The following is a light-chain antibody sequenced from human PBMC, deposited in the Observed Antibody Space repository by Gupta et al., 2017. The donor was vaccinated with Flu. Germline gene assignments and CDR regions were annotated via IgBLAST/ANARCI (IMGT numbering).Light chain of an antibody. V-gene: IGKV2-28*01. CDR1: QSHRHSNGYHY. CDR2: MGS. Sequence: ATPGEAASISCRSSQSHRHSNGYHYLDWYPQKPGQSPHLLIYMGSNRASGAPDKFSGSGSGRNFTLKISRVEADDVGIYYCRQALQTPLTFGGGTRVDIK. J-gene: IGKJ4*01. CDR3: RQALQTPLT.